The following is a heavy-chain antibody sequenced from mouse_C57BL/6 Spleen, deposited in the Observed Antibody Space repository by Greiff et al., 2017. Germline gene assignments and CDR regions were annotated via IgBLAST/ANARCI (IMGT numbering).Heavy chain of an antibody. CDR1: GFNIKDDY. V-gene: IGHV14-4*01. Sequence: VQLQQSGAELVRPGASVKLSCTASGFNIKDDYMHWVKQRPEQGLEWIGWIDPENGDTEYASEFQGKATITTDTSSNTAYLQLNSLTSEDTAVYYYTMQPLSMDYWGQGTSVTVSS. CDR3: TMQPLSMDY. J-gene: IGHJ4*01. CDR2: IDPENGDT. D-gene: IGHD6-1*01.